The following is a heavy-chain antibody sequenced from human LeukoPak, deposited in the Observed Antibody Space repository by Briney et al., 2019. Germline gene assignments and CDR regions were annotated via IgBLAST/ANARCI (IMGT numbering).Heavy chain of an antibody. CDR3: ARDPVVPAARGVNYFDY. CDR2: ISYDGSNK. D-gene: IGHD2-2*01. J-gene: IGHJ4*02. Sequence: GRSLRLSCAASGLTFSSYAMHWVRQAPGKGLEWVAVISYDGSNKYYADSVKGRFTISRDNSKNTLYLQMNSLRAEDTAVYYCARDPVVPAARGVNYFDYWGQGTLVTVSS. V-gene: IGHV3-30*04. CDR1: GLTFSSYA.